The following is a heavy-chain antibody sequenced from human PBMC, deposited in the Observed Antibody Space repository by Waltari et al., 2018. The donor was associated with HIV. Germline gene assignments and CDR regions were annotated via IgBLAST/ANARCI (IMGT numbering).Heavy chain of an antibody. CDR1: GFTFSSYG. CDR3: AKGGSGYYYPNY. V-gene: IGHV3-30*18. D-gene: IGHD3-22*01. Sequence: QVQLVESGGGVVQPGRSLRLSCAASGFTFSSYGMHWVRQAPGKGLEWVAGISYDGSNKYYADSAKGRFTISRDKSKNTLYLQMNSLRAEDTAVYYCAKGGSGYYYPNYWGQGTLVTVSS. CDR2: ISYDGSNK. J-gene: IGHJ4*02.